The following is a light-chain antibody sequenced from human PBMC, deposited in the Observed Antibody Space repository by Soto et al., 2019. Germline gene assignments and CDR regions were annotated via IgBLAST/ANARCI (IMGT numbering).Light chain of an antibody. V-gene: IGKV1-5*01. CDR3: QQYDSFSVT. Sequence: IQMTQSPSTLSGSVGDRVTITCRASQNVNKWLAWFQQKPGKVPKLLIFDASTLQTGVPSRFGGGGSGTEFTLTISGLQPDDFATYYCQQYDSFSVTFGQGTKVDIK. CDR1: QNVNKW. J-gene: IGKJ1*01. CDR2: DAS.